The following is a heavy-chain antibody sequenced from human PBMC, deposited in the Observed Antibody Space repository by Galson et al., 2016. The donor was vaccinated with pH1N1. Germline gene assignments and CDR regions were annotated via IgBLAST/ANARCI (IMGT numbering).Heavy chain of an antibody. J-gene: IGHJ3*02. CDR2: ISTEGSSV. D-gene: IGHD7-27*01. CDR3: TKLGIDAFDI. CDR1: GFTFSSFW. Sequence: SLRLSCAASGFTFSSFWMHWVRQVPGKGLVWVSRISTEGSSVSYADSVKGRFTISRDSSQNTLYLQMNSLRVEDTAVYYCTKLGIDAFDIWGQGTMVTVSS. V-gene: IGHV3-74*01.